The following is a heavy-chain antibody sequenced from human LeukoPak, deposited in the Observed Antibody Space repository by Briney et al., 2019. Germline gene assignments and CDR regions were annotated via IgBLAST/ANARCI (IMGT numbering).Heavy chain of an antibody. CDR2: INPNSGGT. CDR1: GYTLTGYY. CDR3: ARDSELPGYSGYDYPDC. V-gene: IGHV1-2*02. J-gene: IGHJ4*02. D-gene: IGHD5-12*01. Sequence: ASLKDSCEASGYTLTGYYMHSVRDAPRQGRECMGWINPNSGGTNYAQEFQGRVTMTRATDISTAYMELSRLRSGDTAVYECARDSELPGYSGYDYPDCWGQGTLVTVSS.